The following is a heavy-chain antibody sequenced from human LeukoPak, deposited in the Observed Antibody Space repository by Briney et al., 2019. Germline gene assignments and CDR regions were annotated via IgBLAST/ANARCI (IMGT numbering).Heavy chain of an antibody. J-gene: IGHJ3*02. CDR1: GFTFSSYS. V-gene: IGHV3-48*01. CDR2: ISSSSSTI. Sequence: GGSLRLSCAASGFTFSSYSMNWVRQAPGKGLEWLSYISSSSSTIYYADSVKGRFTISRDNAKNSLYLQMNSLRAEDTAVYYCARDNWDIVVVVAAPVDAFDIWGQGTMVTVSS. D-gene: IGHD2-15*01. CDR3: ARDNWDIVVVVAAPVDAFDI.